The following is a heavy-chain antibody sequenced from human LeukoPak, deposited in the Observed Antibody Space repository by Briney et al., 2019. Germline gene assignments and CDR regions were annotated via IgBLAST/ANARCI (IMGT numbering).Heavy chain of an antibody. Sequence: ASETLSLTCTVSGGSISSYYWSWIRQPPGKGLEWIGYIYYSGSTNYNPSLKSRGTISVDTSKNHFSLNLDSVTAADTAVYFCARVGSGSFDYWGQGTLVTVSS. CDR3: ARVGSGSFDY. V-gene: IGHV4-59*01. D-gene: IGHD1-26*01. CDR2: IYYSGST. CDR1: GGSISSYY. J-gene: IGHJ4*02.